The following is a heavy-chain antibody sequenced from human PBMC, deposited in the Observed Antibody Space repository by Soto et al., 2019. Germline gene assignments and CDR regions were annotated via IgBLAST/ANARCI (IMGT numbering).Heavy chain of an antibody. J-gene: IGHJ3*01. D-gene: IGHD6-13*01. V-gene: IGHV2-5*04. Sequence: QMTLKESSPTLVKPTQTLTLTCSFSGFPFSTSGVGVGWVRQPPGKALEWLALIYWTRDEHCRASLKSRRTITKRTSKVQEVLIRTNMGPVDTATYYCLRGVATLPVFAFDVWGQGTTVTVSS. CDR1: GFPFSTSGVG. CDR2: IYWTRDE. CDR3: LRGVATLPVFAFDV.